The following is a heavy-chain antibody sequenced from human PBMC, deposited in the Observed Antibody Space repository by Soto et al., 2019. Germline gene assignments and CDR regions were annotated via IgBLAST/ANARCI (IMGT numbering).Heavy chain of an antibody. J-gene: IGHJ6*02. Sequence: GGSLRLSCAASGFAFSSYWMSWVRQAPGKGLEWVANIKQDGSEKYYVDSVKGRFTISRDNAKNSLYLQMNSLRAEDTAVYYCARDTGAGSGWPWYYYHGMDVWGQGTTVTVSS. CDR1: GFAFSSYW. V-gene: IGHV3-7*01. CDR3: ARDTGAGSGWPWYYYHGMDV. D-gene: IGHD6-19*01. CDR2: IKQDGSEK.